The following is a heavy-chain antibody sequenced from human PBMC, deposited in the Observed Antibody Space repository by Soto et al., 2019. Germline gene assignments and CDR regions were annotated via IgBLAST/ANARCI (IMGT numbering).Heavy chain of an antibody. CDR1: GFTFSSYA. CDR2: ISYDGSKK. J-gene: IGHJ6*02. D-gene: IGHD2-2*01. CDR3: ARDQRDCSSTSCINYYYYGMDV. V-gene: IGHV3-30-3*01. Sequence: QVQLVESGGGVVQPGRSLRLSCAASGFTFSSYAMHWVRQAPGKGLEWVAVISYDGSKKYYADSVKGRFTISRDNSKNPLYLQMNSLRAEDTAVYYCARDQRDCSSTSCINYYYYGMDVWGQGTTVTVSS.